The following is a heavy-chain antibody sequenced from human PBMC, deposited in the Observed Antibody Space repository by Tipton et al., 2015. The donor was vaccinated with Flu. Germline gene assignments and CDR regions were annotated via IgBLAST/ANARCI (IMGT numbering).Heavy chain of an antibody. CDR1: GDSIGSDYY. CDR2: IHRSGNT. Sequence: TLSLTCSVSGDSIGSDYYWGWIRQPPGKGLEWLGNIHRSGNTYYNSSLKSRVTISLDKSKNQFSLRLVSMTATDTAVYYCARDTVFWSGPYGMDVWGQGTTVTVSS. D-gene: IGHD3-3*01. V-gene: IGHV4-38-2*02. J-gene: IGHJ6*02. CDR3: ARDTVFWSGPYGMDV.